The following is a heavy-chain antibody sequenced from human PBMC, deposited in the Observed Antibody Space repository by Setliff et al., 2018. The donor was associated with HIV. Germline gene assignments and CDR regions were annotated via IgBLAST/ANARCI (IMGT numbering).Heavy chain of an antibody. Sequence: SETLSLTCAVSGGSISSDNWGTWVRQAPGKGLEWIGEIYHSGSTNYNPSLKRRVTISVDTSKNQFSLKLNSVTAADTAVYYCARVRLELRQYWFDSWGQGSPVTVSS. J-gene: IGHJ5*01. CDR2: IYHSGST. CDR3: ARVRLELRQYWFDS. D-gene: IGHD1-7*01. CDR1: GGSISSDNW. V-gene: IGHV4-4*02.